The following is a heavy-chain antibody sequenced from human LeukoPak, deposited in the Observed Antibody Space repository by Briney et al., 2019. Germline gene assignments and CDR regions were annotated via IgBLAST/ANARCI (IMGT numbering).Heavy chain of an antibody. CDR2: ISAYNGNT. Sequence: ASVKVSCKASGYTFTSYGISWVRQAPGQGLEWMGWISAYNGNTNYAQKLQGRVTLTIDTSRSTAYMEVRSLRSDDTAVYYCARAGSPTYGMDVWGQGTTVTVSS. D-gene: IGHD2-2*01. CDR3: ARAGSPTYGMDV. V-gene: IGHV1-18*01. J-gene: IGHJ6*02. CDR1: GYTFTSYG.